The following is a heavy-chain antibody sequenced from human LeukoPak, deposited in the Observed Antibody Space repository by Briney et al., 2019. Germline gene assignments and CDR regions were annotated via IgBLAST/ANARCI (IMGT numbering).Heavy chain of an antibody. Sequence: QSGGSLRLSCAASGFTFSSYEMNWVRQAPGKGLEWVSYISSSGSTIYYADSVKGRFTISRDNAKNSLYLQMNSLRAEDTAVYYCARGKVGSITMIVVAFDYWGQGTLVTVSS. J-gene: IGHJ4*02. CDR3: ARGKVGSITMIVVAFDY. CDR1: GFTFSSYE. CDR2: ISSSGSTI. D-gene: IGHD3-22*01. V-gene: IGHV3-48*03.